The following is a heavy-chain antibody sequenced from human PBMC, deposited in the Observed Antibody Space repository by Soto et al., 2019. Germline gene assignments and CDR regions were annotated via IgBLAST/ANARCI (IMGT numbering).Heavy chain of an antibody. D-gene: IGHD2-15*01. J-gene: IGHJ4*02. V-gene: IGHV3-23*01. Sequence: GGSLGLSCAASGFTFSSYAMSWVRQAPGKGLEWVSAISGSGGSTYYADSVKGRFTISRDNSKNTLYLQMNSLRAEDTAVYYCAKGGLGYCSGGSCYESAYWGQGTLVTVSS. CDR3: AKGGLGYCSGGSCYESAY. CDR1: GFTFSSYA. CDR2: ISGSGGST.